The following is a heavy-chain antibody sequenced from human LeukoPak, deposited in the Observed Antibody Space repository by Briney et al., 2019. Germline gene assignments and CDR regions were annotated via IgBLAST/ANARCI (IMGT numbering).Heavy chain of an antibody. Sequence: GGSLRLSCAASGFIFDDHGMHWVRQAPGKGLEWVSGISWSSGIIGYADSVKGRFTISRDNAKNSLDLQMESLRAEDAAVYYCAKDTGSPADAITMEDNAFDIWGQGTMVTVSS. CDR3: AKDTGSPADAITMEDNAFDI. D-gene: IGHD3-3*01. V-gene: IGHV3-9*01. CDR1: GFIFDDHG. J-gene: IGHJ3*02. CDR2: ISWSSGII.